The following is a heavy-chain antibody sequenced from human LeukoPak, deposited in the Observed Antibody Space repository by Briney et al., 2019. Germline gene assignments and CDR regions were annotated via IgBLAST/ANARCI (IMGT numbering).Heavy chain of an antibody. CDR2: ISSAGKT. J-gene: IGHJ5*02. Sequence: PSETLSLTCTVSSGSLSNYYWTWIRQSPGKGLEWVASISSAGKTNSNPSLQSRVTISLDTSNHQLSLKMTSVISADTAVYYFARGHIAPQRQFIARRGLRTVSRFDPWGQGTLVLVSA. D-gene: IGHD6-25*01. V-gene: IGHV4-59*01. CDR3: ARGHIAPQRQFIARRGLRTVSRFDP. CDR1: SGSLSNYY.